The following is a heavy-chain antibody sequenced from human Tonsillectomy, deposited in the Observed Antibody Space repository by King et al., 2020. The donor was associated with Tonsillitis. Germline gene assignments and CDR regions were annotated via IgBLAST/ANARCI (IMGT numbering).Heavy chain of an antibody. V-gene: IGHV3-74*01. Sequence: VQLVESGGGLVQPGGSLRLSCAASGFTFSSYWMHWVRQAPGKGLVWVSRINSDGSSTRYADSVKGRFTISRDNAKNTLNLQMNSLRVEDTAVYYCARGSVGVVIYWGQGTQVTVSS. CDR2: INSDGSST. CDR3: ARGSVGVVIY. CDR1: GFTFSSYW. J-gene: IGHJ4*02. D-gene: IGHD3-3*01.